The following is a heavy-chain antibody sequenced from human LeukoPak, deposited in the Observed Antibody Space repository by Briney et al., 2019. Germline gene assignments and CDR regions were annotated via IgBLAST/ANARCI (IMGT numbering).Heavy chain of an antibody. CDR1: GFTFSDYY. Sequence: GGSLRLFCAASGFTFSDYYMSWIRQAPGKGLEWISFISSSSSYANYADSVKGRFTISRDNAKNSLYLQMNSLRAEDTAVYYCARDSPTPVYWGQGTLVTVSS. CDR3: ARDSPTPVY. V-gene: IGHV3-11*06. J-gene: IGHJ4*02. CDR2: ISSSSSYA.